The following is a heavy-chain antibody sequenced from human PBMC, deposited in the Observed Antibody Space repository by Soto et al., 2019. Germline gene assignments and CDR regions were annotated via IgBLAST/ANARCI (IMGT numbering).Heavy chain of an antibody. Sequence: QVQLIQSGAEVRKPGASVKVSCKASGDSFTNYYFHWVRQAPGQSLEWMGIINSSGGSPTYAQKCLGRVTMTRDTSASTVYMELSSLKSEDTAVYYCAGERNYDFWSGYSSYGMDVWCQGTTVSVSS. V-gene: IGHV1-46*01. D-gene: IGHD3-3*01. CDR2: INSSGGSP. CDR3: AGERNYDFWSGYSSYGMDV. J-gene: IGHJ6*02. CDR1: GDSFTNYY.